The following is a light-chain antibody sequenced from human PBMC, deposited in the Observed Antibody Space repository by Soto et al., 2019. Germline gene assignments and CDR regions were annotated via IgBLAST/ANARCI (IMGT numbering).Light chain of an antibody. Sequence: QAVVTQPPSVSGAPGQRVTISCTGTRSNIGAGFDVHWYQQLPGTAPKLLIYDNNNRPSGVPDRFSGSKSGTSASLAITGLQAEDEADYYCQSYDGSLSGPVVFGGRTKLTVL. CDR3: QSYDGSLSGPVV. CDR2: DNN. V-gene: IGLV1-40*01. CDR1: RSNIGAGFD. J-gene: IGLJ2*01.